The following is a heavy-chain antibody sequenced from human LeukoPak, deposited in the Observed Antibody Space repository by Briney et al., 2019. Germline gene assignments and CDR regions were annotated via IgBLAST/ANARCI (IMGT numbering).Heavy chain of an antibody. CDR1: GGSISSYY. D-gene: IGHD5-24*01. V-gene: IGHV4-59*08. J-gene: IGHJ4*02. CDR2: IYYSGST. CDR3: ARRRDGYNPDN. Sequence: SETLSLTCTVSGGSISSYYWSWIRQPPGKGLEWIGYIYYSGSTNYNPSLKSRVTISVDTSKNQFSLKLSSVTAADTAVYYCARRRDGYNPDNWGQGTLVTVSS.